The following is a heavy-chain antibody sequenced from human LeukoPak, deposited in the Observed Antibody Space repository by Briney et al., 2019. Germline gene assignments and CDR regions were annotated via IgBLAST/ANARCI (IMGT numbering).Heavy chain of an antibody. CDR3: ARIRVGGYFYHAFDI. CDR1: GGSISRSSYY. J-gene: IGHJ3*02. CDR2: MYYTGST. D-gene: IGHD3-22*01. Sequence: PSETLSLTCNVSGGSISRSSYYWGWIRQPPGKGLEWIASMYYTGSTYYNPSLKSRVTISVDTSKNQFSLKLSSVTAADTAVYYCARIRVGGYFYHAFDIWGQGTMVTVSS. V-gene: IGHV4-39*01.